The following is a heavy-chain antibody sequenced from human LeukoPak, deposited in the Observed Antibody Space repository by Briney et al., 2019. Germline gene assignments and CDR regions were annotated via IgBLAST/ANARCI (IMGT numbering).Heavy chain of an antibody. J-gene: IGHJ6*02. V-gene: IGHV3-23*01. CDR2: ISGSSVGT. Sequence: GGSLRLSCAASGFDFSSYWMSWVRQAPGKGLEWVSAISGSSVGTYYADSVKGRFTISRDNSKNTLYLQMNSLRAEDTAVYYCAKDRRSSGYFGAMDVWGQGTTVTVSS. D-gene: IGHD3-22*01. CDR1: GFDFSSYW. CDR3: AKDRRSSGYFGAMDV.